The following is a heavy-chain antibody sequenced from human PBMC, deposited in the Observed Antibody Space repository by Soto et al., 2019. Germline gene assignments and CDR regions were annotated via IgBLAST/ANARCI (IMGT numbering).Heavy chain of an antibody. V-gene: IGHV1-69*02. CDR1: GGTFSSYT. CDR3: ARAHCSSTSCYDY. CDR2: IIPILGIA. D-gene: IGHD2-2*01. Sequence: SVKVSCKASGGTFSSYTISWVRQAPGQGLEWMGRIIPILGIANYAQKFQGRVTITADKSTSTAYMELSSLRSEDTAVYYCARAHCSSTSCYDYWGQGTLVTVSS. J-gene: IGHJ4*02.